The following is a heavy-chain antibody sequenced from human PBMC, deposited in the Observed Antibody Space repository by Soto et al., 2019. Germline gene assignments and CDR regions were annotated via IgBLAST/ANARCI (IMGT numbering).Heavy chain of an antibody. CDR3: ARGGGSSWPSRPFDY. J-gene: IGHJ4*02. V-gene: IGHV3-11*01. D-gene: IGHD6-13*01. CDR2: ISSSGSTI. Sequence: GGSLRLSCAASGFTFSDYYMSWIRQAPGKGLEWVSYISSSGSTIYYAGSVKGRVTISRDNAKNSLYLQTDSLTAEDTAVYYCARGGGSSWPSRPFDYWGQGTLVTVSS. CDR1: GFTFSDYY.